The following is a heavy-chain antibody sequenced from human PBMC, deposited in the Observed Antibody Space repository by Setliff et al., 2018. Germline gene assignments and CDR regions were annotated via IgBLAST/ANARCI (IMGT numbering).Heavy chain of an antibody. Sequence: GASVKVSCKASGYTFTSYGISWGRQAPGQGLEWMGWISAYNGKTNYAQKLQGRVTMTTDTSTSTAYMELRSLRSDDTAVYYCARSLGSGSWWNSRPFYSDYWGQGTLVTVSS. CDR1: GYTFTSYG. D-gene: IGHD3-10*01. V-gene: IGHV1-18*01. CDR3: ARSLGSGSWWNSRPFYSDY. J-gene: IGHJ4*02. CDR2: ISAYNGKT.